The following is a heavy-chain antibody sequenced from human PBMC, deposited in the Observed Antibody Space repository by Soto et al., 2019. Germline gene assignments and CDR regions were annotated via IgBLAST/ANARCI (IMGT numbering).Heavy chain of an antibody. CDR3: ARESYGGEFAS. V-gene: IGHV1-3*05. J-gene: IGHJ4*02. CDR2: VNAGNGNT. D-gene: IGHD4-17*01. CDR1: GYTFTSYA. Sequence: QVQLVQSGAEEKKPGASVKVSCKASGYTFTSYAMHWVRQAPGQRLEWMGWVNAGNGNTKYSQKFQGRVTITRDTPENTAYMELSSRRAEDTAVYYCARESYGGEFASWGQGTLVTVSS.